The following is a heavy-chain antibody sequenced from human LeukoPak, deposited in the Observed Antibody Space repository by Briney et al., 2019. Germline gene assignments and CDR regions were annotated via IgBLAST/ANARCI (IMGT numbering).Heavy chain of an antibody. D-gene: IGHD4-17*01. CDR3: ARSPTTVTTESWFDP. V-gene: IGHV4-39*07. CDR2: IYYSGST. Sequence: SETLSLTCTVSGGSISSSSYYWGWIRQPPGKGLEWIGSIYYSGSTYYNPSLKSRVTISVDTSKNQFSLKLSSVTAADTAVYYCARSPTTVTTESWFDPWGQGTLVTVSS. CDR1: GGSISSSSYY. J-gene: IGHJ5*02.